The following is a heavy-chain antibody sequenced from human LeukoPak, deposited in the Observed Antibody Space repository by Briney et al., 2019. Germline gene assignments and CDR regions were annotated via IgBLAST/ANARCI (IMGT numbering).Heavy chain of an antibody. CDR2: IFYSGST. CDR1: GGSMRSYY. CDR3: ARTPSIAAAGIFDY. Sequence: SETLSLTCAVSGGSMRSYYWSWIRRPPGKGLEYIGNIFYSGSTNYNPSLKSRVTIPVDTSKNQFSLRLNSVTAADTAVYYCARTPSIAAAGIFDYWGQGTLVTVSS. V-gene: IGHV4-59*01. D-gene: IGHD6-13*01. J-gene: IGHJ4*02.